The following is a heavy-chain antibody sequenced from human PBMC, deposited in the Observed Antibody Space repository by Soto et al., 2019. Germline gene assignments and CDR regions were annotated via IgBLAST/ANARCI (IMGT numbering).Heavy chain of an antibody. D-gene: IGHD6-13*01. CDR2: IFANGHT. J-gene: IGHJ5*02. V-gene: IGHV4-4*07. CDR3: VASLAASGLNWLDP. CDR1: GGSISEKY. Sequence: SETLSLTCIVSGGSISEKYWNWVRQPPGKGLEWIGLIFANGHTDYNPSLKSRVTMSVDASKDQFSLRLTSMTAADTAVYYCVASLAASGLNWLDPCGRGTLVTVSS.